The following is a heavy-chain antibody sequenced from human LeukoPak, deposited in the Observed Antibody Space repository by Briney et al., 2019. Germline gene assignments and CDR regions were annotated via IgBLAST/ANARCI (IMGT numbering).Heavy chain of an antibody. CDR1: GFTFSNAW. J-gene: IGHJ4*02. CDR2: IKSKTDGGTT. D-gene: IGHD3-22*01. CDR3: TPGSRLLPSTIDY. Sequence: GGSLRLSCAASGFTFSNAWMSWVRQAPGKGLEWVGRIKSKTDGGTTDYAAPVKGRFTISRDDSKNTLYPQMNSLKTEDTAVYYCTPGSRLLPSTIDYWGQGTLVTVSS. V-gene: IGHV3-15*01.